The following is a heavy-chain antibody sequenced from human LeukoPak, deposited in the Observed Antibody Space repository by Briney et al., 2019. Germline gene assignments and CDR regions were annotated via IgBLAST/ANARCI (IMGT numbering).Heavy chain of an antibody. CDR1: GYTFTSHD. CDR3: ARGQFSSGWYPYYFVY. V-gene: IGHV1-8*01. J-gene: IGHJ4*02. CDR2: INLCTGYT. Sequence: ASVKVSCEASGYTFTSHDITWVRQATGQGLEWMGCINLCTGYTGYAPKFQGRVTMTRDTSISTAYVELSSLRSEDTAVYYCARGQFSSGWYPYYFVYWGQGTLVTVSS. D-gene: IGHD6-19*01.